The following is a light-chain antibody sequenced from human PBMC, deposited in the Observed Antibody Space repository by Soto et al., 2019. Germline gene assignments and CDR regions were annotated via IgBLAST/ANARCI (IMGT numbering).Light chain of an antibody. CDR1: SSDVGGYDY. V-gene: IGLV2-11*01. CDR3: CSYAGSYTYV. CDR2: DVT. J-gene: IGLJ1*01. Sequence: QSVLTQPRSVSGSPGQSVTISCTGTSSDVGGYDYVSWYRQHPGKAPKLMIYDVTKRPSGVPDRFSGSKSGNTASLTISGLQAEDVADYYCCSYAGSYTYVFGTGTKVTVL.